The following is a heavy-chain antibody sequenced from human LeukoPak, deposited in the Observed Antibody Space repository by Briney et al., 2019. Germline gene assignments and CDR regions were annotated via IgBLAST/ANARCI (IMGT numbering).Heavy chain of an antibody. D-gene: IGHD1-7*01. CDR3: ARGGNWNYDAFDI. Sequence: GGSLRLSCAASGFTFSSYSMNWVHQAPGKGLEWVSYISSSGSTIYYADSVKGRFTISRDNAKNSLYLQVNSLRAEDTAVYYCARGGNWNYDAFDIWGQGTMVTVSS. CDR1: GFTFSSYS. V-gene: IGHV3-48*04. J-gene: IGHJ3*02. CDR2: ISSSGSTI.